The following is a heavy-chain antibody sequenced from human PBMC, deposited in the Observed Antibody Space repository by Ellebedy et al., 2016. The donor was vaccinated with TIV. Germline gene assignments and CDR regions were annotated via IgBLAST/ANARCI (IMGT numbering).Heavy chain of an antibody. V-gene: IGHV4-4*02. Sequence: SETLSLXCAVSGGSIRSSNWWSWVRQPPGKGLEWIGEIYHSGSTNYNPTLKSRVTISADESENQFSLNLRPVTAADTAVYYCAYNYGSGSYFVSWGQGTLVTVSS. J-gene: IGHJ5*01. CDR2: IYHSGST. CDR3: AYNYGSGSYFVS. D-gene: IGHD3-10*01. CDR1: GGSIRSSNW.